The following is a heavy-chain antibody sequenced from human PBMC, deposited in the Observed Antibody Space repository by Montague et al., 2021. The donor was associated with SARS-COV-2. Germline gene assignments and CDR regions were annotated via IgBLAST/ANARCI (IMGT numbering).Heavy chain of an antibody. CDR1: GGSISSSDSY. D-gene: IGHD3-22*01. CDR3: ARQYYDSSRGDAFDI. V-gene: IGHV4-39*01. J-gene: IGHJ3*02. Sequence: SETLSLTCTVSGGSISSSDSYWSWIRQPPGKGLEWIGNINYSGTTYYNPSLKSRITMAVDTSKNQFYLNLISVTAADTAVYYCARQYYDSSRGDAFDIWGQGTMVTVSS. CDR2: INYSGTT.